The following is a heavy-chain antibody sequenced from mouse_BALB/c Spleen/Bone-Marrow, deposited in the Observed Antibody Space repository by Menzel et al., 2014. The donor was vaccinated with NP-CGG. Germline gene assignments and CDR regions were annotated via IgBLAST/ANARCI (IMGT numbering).Heavy chain of an antibody. D-gene: IGHD4-1*01. J-gene: IGHJ2*01. CDR2: IYPGGGYT. CDR3: ARRGTGVDY. CDR1: GYTFTNYW. Sequence: VQLVESGAELVRPGTSVKISCKASGYTFTNYWLGWVKQRPGHGLEWIGDIYPGGGYTNYNEKFKGKATLTADTSSSTAYMQLSSLAFEDSAVYFCARRGTGVDYWGQGTTLTVSS. V-gene: IGHV1-63*02.